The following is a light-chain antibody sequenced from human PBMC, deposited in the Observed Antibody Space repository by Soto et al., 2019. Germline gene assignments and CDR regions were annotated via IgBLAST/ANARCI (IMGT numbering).Light chain of an antibody. J-gene: IGKJ3*01. CDR2: AAS. CDR1: QGISSY. CDR3: RQLNSYPLT. Sequence: DIQLTQSPSFLSASVGDRVTITCRASQGISSYLAWYQQKPGKAPKLLIYAASTLQSGVPSRFSGSGSGTEFTLTISSLQPEEFATYYCRQLNSYPLTVGRVTKVDIK. V-gene: IGKV1-9*01.